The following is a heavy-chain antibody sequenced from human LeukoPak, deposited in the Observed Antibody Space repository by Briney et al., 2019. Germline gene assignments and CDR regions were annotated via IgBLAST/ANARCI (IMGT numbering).Heavy chain of an antibody. J-gene: IGHJ4*02. CDR2: ISYDGSNK. Sequence: GGSLRLSCAASGFTFSSYAMHWVRQAPGKGLEWVAVISYDGSNKYYADSVKGRFTISRDNSKNTLYLQMNSLRAEDTAVYYCAKDLAAAPFDYWGQGTLVTVSS. CDR3: AKDLAAAPFDY. V-gene: IGHV3-30-3*01. D-gene: IGHD2-15*01. CDR1: GFTFSSYA.